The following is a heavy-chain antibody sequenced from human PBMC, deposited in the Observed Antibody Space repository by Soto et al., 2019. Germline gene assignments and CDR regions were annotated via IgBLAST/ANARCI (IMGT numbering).Heavy chain of an antibody. D-gene: IGHD2-15*01. V-gene: IGHV1-46*01. Sequence: GASVKVSCKASGYTFTSYYMHWVRQAPGQGLEWMGIINPSGGSTSYAQKFQGRVTMTRDTSTSTVYMELSSLRSEDTAVYYCARCSLAATPLCWFDPWGQGTLVTVSS. CDR2: INPSGGST. CDR1: GYTFTSYY. J-gene: IGHJ5*02. CDR3: ARCSLAATPLCWFDP.